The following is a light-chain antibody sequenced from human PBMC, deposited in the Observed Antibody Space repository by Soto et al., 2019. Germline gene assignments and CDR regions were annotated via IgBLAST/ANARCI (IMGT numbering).Light chain of an antibody. Sequence: DIQMTQSPSTLSASVGDRVTITCRARHDLGQWLAWYQQKPGKAPKLLVYDASNLHDAVPSRFSGSGSGTHFTLTISGLQPDDFGTYYCQQYGDSYSFGQGTAVDI. CDR1: HDLGQW. CDR2: DAS. V-gene: IGKV1-5*01. CDR3: QQYGDSYS. J-gene: IGKJ2*01.